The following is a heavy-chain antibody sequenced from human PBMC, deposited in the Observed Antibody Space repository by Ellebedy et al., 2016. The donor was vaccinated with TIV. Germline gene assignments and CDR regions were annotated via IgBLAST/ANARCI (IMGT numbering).Heavy chain of an antibody. V-gene: IGHV4-59*01. Sequence: ESLKISCTVFGGSIRSSHWSWIRQPPGKGLEWIGYIYHSGSTNYNPSLRSRVTISVDTSKNQFSLKLSSVTAADTAVYYCAREDFDILIGQRDYFDNWGQGTLVTISS. J-gene: IGHJ4*02. CDR1: GGSIRSSH. D-gene: IGHD3-9*01. CDR3: AREDFDILIGQRDYFDN. CDR2: IYHSGST.